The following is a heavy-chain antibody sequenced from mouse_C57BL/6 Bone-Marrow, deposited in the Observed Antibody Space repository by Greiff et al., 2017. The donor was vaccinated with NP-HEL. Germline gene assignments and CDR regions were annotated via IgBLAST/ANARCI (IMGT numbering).Heavy chain of an antibody. CDR2: ISSGSSTI. J-gene: IGHJ1*03. CDR3: ARKVDSSGYWYFDV. D-gene: IGHD3-2*02. Sequence: EVMLVESGGGLVKPGGSLKLSCAASGFTFSDYGMHWVRQAPEKGLEWVAYISSGSSTIYYADTVKGRFTISRDNAKNTLFLQMTSLRSEDTAMYYCARKVDSSGYWYFDVWGTGTTVTVSS. CDR1: GFTFSDYG. V-gene: IGHV5-17*01.